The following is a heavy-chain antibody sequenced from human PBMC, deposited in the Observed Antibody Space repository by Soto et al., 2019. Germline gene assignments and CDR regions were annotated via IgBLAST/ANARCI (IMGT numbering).Heavy chain of an antibody. Sequence: PGGSLRLSCAASGFTFSSYSMSWVRQAPGKGLEWVSSITSSSDYVYYADSVKGRFTISRDNAKNSLYLQMNSLRAEDTAVYYCARVVYFHSSGYSVWGQGTLVTVSS. CDR1: GFTFSSYS. CDR3: ARVVYFHSSGYSV. CDR2: ITSSSDYV. V-gene: IGHV3-21*01. D-gene: IGHD3-22*01. J-gene: IGHJ4*02.